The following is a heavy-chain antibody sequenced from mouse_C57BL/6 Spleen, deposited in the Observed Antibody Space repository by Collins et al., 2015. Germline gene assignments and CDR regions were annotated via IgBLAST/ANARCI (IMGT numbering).Heavy chain of an antibody. Sequence: QIQLVQSGPELKKPGETVKISCKASGYTFTSAGMQWVQKMPGKGFKWIGWINTLSGEPKYTEDFKGRFAFSLETSANTAYLQIGNLKNEDTATYFCAVYAYGVFNYWGQGTLVTVSA. CDR3: AVYAYGVFNY. CDR2: INTLSGEP. J-gene: IGHJ3*01. CDR1: GYTFTSAG. V-gene: IGHV9-4*01. D-gene: IGHD1-1*01.